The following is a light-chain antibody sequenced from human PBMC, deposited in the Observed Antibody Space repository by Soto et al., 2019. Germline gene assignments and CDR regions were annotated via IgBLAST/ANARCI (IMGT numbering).Light chain of an antibody. J-gene: IGLJ1*01. V-gene: IGLV2-14*01. CDR1: SSDVGGYNY. CDR2: EVS. CDR3: SSYTNSGYV. Sequence: QSSLTQPASVSGSPGQSITISCTGTSSDVGGYNYVSWYQQHPGKAPKLMIYEVSNWPSGVSNRFSASKSGNTASLTISGLQAEDEADYYCSSYTNSGYVFGTGTKLTAL.